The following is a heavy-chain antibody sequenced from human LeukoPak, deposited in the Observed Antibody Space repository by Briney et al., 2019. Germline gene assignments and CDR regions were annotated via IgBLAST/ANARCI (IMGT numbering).Heavy chain of an antibody. J-gene: IGHJ5*01. CDR2: MFYSGNT. CDR3: ARDQEHCSGTSCYPYWYDS. CDR1: GASITSYH. V-gene: IGHV4-4*07. Sequence: SESLSLTCTVSGASITSYHWSWIRQPAGKGLEWIGRMFYSGNTDYNPSLKSRLTMSIDTSKNQFSLKLSSVTAADTAVYFCARDQEHCSGTSCYPYWYDSWGQGTLVTVSS. D-gene: IGHD2-2*01.